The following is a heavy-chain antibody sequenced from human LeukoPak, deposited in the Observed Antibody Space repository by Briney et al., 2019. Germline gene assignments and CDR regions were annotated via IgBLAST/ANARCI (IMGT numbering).Heavy chain of an antibody. Sequence: PSQTLSLTCTVSGGSISSGDYYWSWIRQPPGKGLEWIGYIYYSGTTYYNPSLKSRLTISVDTSKNQFSLKLSSVTAADTAVYYCARAGYSSSWFNLDYWGQGTLVTVSS. V-gene: IGHV4-30-4*01. D-gene: IGHD6-13*01. J-gene: IGHJ4*02. CDR2: IYYSGTT. CDR3: ARAGYSSSWFNLDY. CDR1: GGSISSGDYY.